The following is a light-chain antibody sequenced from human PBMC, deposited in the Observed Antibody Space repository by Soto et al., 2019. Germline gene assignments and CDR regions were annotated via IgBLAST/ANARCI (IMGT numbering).Light chain of an antibody. Sequence: QSVLTQPASVSGSPGQSITISCTGTSSDVGGYNYVSWYQQHPGKAPKLMIYDVSNRPSGVSNRFSGSKSGNTASLTISGLQAEDEADYYCSSYTSSSLYVSGTGTKVPVL. V-gene: IGLV2-14*01. J-gene: IGLJ1*01. CDR2: DVS. CDR3: SSYTSSSLYV. CDR1: SSDVGGYNY.